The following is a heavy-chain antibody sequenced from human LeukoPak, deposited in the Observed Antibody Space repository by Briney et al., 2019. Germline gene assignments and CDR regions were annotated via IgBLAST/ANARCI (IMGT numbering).Heavy chain of an antibody. D-gene: IGHD2/OR15-2a*01. CDR3: AALESD. Sequence: PGGSLRLSCAASGLTFSTASMSWVRQAPGKGLEWVANIKQDGSEKYYVDSVKGRFTISRDNAKNSLYLQMNSLRAEDTAVYYCAALESDWGQGTLVTVSS. CDR2: IKQDGSEK. CDR1: GLTFSTAS. J-gene: IGHJ4*02. V-gene: IGHV3-7*05.